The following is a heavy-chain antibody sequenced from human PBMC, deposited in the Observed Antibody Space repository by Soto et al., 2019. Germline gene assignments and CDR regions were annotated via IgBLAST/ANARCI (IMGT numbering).Heavy chain of an antibody. CDR1: GFTFSSYA. J-gene: IGHJ6*02. D-gene: IGHD2-15*01. CDR2: ISGSGGST. CDR3: AKATNCSGGSCYPYYDSSGYYGMDV. V-gene: IGHV3-23*01. Sequence: EVQLLESGGGLVQPGGSLRLSCAASGFTFSSYAMSWVRQAPGKGLEWVSAISGSGGSTYYADSVKGRFTISRDNSKNTLYLQMNSLRAEDTAVYYCAKATNCSGGSCYPYYDSSGYYGMDVWGQGTTVTVSS.